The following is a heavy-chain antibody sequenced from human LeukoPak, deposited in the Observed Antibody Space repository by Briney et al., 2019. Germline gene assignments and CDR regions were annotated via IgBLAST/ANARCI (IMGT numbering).Heavy chain of an antibody. D-gene: IGHD4-23*01. J-gene: IGHJ4*02. V-gene: IGHV3-7*03. Sequence: PGGSLRLSCAASGFTFSGYWMSWVRQAPGKGLEWVAKIQRDGSDKEYVDSVKGRFGISRDNAKNSLFLQMNSLRAEDTAIYFCAKYDSGYSLDYWGQGTLVIVSS. CDR3: AKYDSGYSLDY. CDR1: GFTFSGYW. CDR2: IQRDGSDK.